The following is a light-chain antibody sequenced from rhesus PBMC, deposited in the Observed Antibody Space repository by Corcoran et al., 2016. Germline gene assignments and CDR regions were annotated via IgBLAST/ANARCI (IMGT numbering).Light chain of an antibody. Sequence: QASLTQPRSVTGSPGQSVTNSCTGNSSDIGGYNYVSWYQQHPGTAPKLMIYEVSKRPSGVSDRFSGSKSGNTASLTISGLQAEHEADYYCSSYAGSNTYIFGAGTRLTVL. V-gene: IGLV2-32*02. CDR3: SSYAGSNTYI. J-gene: IGLJ1*01. CDR2: EVS. CDR1: SSDIGGYNY.